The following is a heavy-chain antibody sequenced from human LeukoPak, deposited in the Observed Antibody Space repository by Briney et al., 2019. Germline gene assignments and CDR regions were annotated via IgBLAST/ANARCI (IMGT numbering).Heavy chain of an antibody. CDR1: GFTISSYW. Sequence: PGGSLRLSCAASGFTISSYWMNWVRQAPGKGLEWVANIEQDGSKKYYVDSVKGRFTISRDNAKNSLYLQMNSLRADDTAVYYCARDLSAKDDYWGQGTLVTVSS. J-gene: IGHJ4*02. CDR2: IEQDGSKK. CDR3: ARDLSAKDDY. V-gene: IGHV3-7*01.